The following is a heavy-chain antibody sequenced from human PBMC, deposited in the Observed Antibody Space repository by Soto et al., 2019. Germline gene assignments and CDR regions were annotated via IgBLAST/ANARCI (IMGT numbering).Heavy chain of an antibody. CDR2: IIPKSGDT. CDR1: GYTFTHYF. V-gene: IGHV1-2*02. J-gene: IGHJ4*02. D-gene: IGHD3-10*01. Sequence: QVRLVQSGPEVRRPGASVTVSCKASGYTFTHYFIHWVRRAPGQGLEWMGYIIPKSGDTHYSQTFRGRVSMTVDTSTDTASVGLSSLKSDDTAVYFCARVPGHKNSRGDFWGQGTPITVSS. CDR3: ARVPGHKNSRGDF.